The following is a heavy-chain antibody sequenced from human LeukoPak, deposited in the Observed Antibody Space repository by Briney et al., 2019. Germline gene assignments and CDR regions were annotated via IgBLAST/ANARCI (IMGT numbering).Heavy chain of an antibody. J-gene: IGHJ4*02. Sequence: GASVKVSCKASGHTFTSYDINWVRQATGQGLEWMGWMNPNSGNTGYAQKFQGRATMTRNTSISTAYMELSSLRSEDTAVYYCAREESVVRGVSDYWGQGTLVTVSS. CDR1: GHTFTSYD. V-gene: IGHV1-8*01. D-gene: IGHD3-10*01. CDR3: AREESVVRGVSDY. CDR2: MNPNSGNT.